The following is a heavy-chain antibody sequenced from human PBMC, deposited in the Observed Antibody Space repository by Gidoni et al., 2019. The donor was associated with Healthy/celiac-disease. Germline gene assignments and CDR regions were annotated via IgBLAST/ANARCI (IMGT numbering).Heavy chain of an antibody. CDR2: INPSGGST. V-gene: IGHV1-46*01. J-gene: IGHJ6*02. CDR3: ARSPLAVADPDYYYYGMDV. D-gene: IGHD6-19*01. Sequence: QVQLVQSGAEVKKPGASVKVSCKASGYTFTSYYMHWVRQAPGQGLEWMGIINPSGGSTSYAEKFQGRVTLTRDTSTSTVYMALSSLRSEDTAVYYCARSPLAVADPDYYYYGMDVWGQGTTVTVSS. CDR1: GYTFTSYY.